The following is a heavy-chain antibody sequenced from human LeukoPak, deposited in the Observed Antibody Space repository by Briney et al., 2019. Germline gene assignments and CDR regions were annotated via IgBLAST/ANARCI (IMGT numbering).Heavy chain of an antibody. CDR3: AREVGYYYDSSGYLDY. CDR1: GFTFSDYY. V-gene: IGHV3-11*01. Sequence: GGSLRLSCAASGFTFSDYYMSWIRQAPGKGLEWVSYISNSGSTIYYADSVKGRFTISRDNAKNSLYLQMNSLRAEDTAVYYCAREVGYYYDSSGYLDYWGQGTLVTVSS. CDR2: ISNSGSTI. D-gene: IGHD3-22*01. J-gene: IGHJ4*02.